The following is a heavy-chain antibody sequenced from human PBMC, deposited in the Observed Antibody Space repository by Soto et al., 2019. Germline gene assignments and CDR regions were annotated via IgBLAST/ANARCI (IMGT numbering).Heavy chain of an antibody. CDR1: GFTFSSYW. CDR3: ARDDTDEYSGYDLSDY. D-gene: IGHD5-12*01. J-gene: IGHJ4*02. CDR2: IKQDGSEK. V-gene: IGHV3-7*01. Sequence: GGSLRLSCAASGFTFSSYWMSWVRQAPGKGLEWVANIKQDGSEKYYVDSVKGRFTISRDNAKNSLYLQMNSLRAEDTAVYYCARDDTDEYSGYDLSDYWGQGTLVTVSS.